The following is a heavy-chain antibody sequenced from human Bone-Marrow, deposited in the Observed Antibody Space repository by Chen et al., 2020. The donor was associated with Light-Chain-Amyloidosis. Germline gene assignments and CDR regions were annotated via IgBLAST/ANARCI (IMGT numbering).Heavy chain of an antibody. Sequence: YAMSWVRQDPGKGLEWVSTISGSGGSRYYGDSVKGRLTISRDNSKNALFLQMNSLRAEDTAVYYCAKDISYDDILPGYPADAFDIWGQGTMVTVSS. D-gene: IGHD3-9*01. CDR3: AKDISYDDILPGYPADAFDI. CDR1: YA. J-gene: IGHJ3*02. CDR2: ISGSGGSR. V-gene: IGHV3-23*01.